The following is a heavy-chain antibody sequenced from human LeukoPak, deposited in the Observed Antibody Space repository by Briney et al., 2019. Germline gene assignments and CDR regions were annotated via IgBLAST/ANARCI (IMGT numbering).Heavy chain of an antibody. V-gene: IGHV1-46*01. D-gene: IGHD3-3*01. Sequence: SVKVSCKASGYXFTSYYMHCVRQAPAPGLDWMGLINTSGGSTSYAQKFQGRVTMTRDTSTSTVYMELSSLRSEDTAVYYCARFPDFWSGYPVDYWGQGTLVTVSS. J-gene: IGHJ4*02. CDR2: INTSGGST. CDR1: GYXFTSYY. CDR3: ARFPDFWSGYPVDY.